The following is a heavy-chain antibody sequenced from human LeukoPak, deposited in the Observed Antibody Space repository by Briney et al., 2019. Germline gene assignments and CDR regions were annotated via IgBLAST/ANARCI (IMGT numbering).Heavy chain of an antibody. CDR2: INPSGGST. Sequence: GASVKVSCKASGYTFTSYYMHWVRPAPGQGLEWMGIINPSGGSTSYAQKFQGRVTMTRDTSISTAYMELSRLRSDDTAVYYCARRWGEYSYGPGGTLFFDYWGQGTLVTVSS. V-gene: IGHV1-46*01. CDR3: ARRWGEYSYGPGGTLFFDY. CDR1: GYTFTSYY. J-gene: IGHJ4*02. D-gene: IGHD5-18*01.